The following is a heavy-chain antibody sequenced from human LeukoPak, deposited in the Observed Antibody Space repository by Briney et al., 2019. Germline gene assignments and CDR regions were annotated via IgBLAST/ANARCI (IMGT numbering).Heavy chain of an antibody. V-gene: IGHV1-18*01. Sequence: ASVKVSCKASGYTFTTYGIIWVRQAPGQGLEWMGWMNTYNGNANYAQKFRGRVTMTTDTSTNMAYLEVRSLGSDDQAVYYCATLPNTELGTEYTSAVAGDYWGQGTLVTVSS. CDR3: ATLPNTELGTEYTSAVAGDY. CDR2: MNTYNGNA. J-gene: IGHJ4*02. CDR1: GYTFTTYG. D-gene: IGHD6-19*01.